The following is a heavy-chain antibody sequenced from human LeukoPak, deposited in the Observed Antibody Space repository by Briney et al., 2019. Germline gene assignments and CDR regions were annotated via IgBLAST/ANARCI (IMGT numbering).Heavy chain of an antibody. J-gene: IGHJ3*02. CDR1: GGTFSSYA. CDR2: MNPNSGNT. CDR3: ARGVVRGVIILRHARITDFDI. V-gene: IGHV1-8*02. Sequence: GASVKVSCKASGGTFSSYAINWVRQATGQGLEWMGWMNPNSGNTGYAQKFQGRVTMTRNTSISTAYMELSSLRSEDTAVYYCARGVVRGVIILRHARITDFDIWGQGTMVTVSS. D-gene: IGHD3-10*01.